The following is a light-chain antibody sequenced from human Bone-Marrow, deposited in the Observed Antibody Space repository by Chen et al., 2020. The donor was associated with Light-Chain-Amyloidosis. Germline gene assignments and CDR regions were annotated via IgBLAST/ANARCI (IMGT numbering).Light chain of an antibody. J-gene: IGLJ2*01. Sequence: SYELTQPPAVSVSPGQTDRLPRSGDDLPTKYAYWYQQKPGQAPVLVIHRDTERPSGISERFSGSSSGTTATLTISGVQAEDEADYHCQSADSSGTYEVIFGGGTKLTVL. CDR3: QSADSSGTYEVI. CDR2: RDT. V-gene: IGLV3-25*03. CDR1: DLPTKY.